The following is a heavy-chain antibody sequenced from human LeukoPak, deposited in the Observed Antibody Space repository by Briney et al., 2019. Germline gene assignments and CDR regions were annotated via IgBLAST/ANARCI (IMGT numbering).Heavy chain of an antibody. Sequence: PGGSLQISCKGSGSSFTNYWIGWGRQVPGKGLEGMGSIYPGDSDTRYRPSFQGQVTITADKSVNTAYLQWSSLKASDTAMYYCARLGLESYDNSGYYYLDYWGQGALVTVSS. CDR3: ARLGLESYDNSGYYYLDY. D-gene: IGHD3-22*01. J-gene: IGHJ4*02. V-gene: IGHV5-51*01. CDR1: GSSFTNYW. CDR2: IYPGDSDT.